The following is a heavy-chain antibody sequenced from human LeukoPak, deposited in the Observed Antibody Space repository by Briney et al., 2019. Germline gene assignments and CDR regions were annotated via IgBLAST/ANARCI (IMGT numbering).Heavy chain of an antibody. J-gene: IGHJ6*03. CDR3: SRNREYSTGPYDYYMDV. D-gene: IGHD1-14*01. CDR2: INPNTGRT. V-gene: IGHV1-2*02. CDR1: GYTLTGDN. Sequence: ASVNISCKASGYTLTGDNIPWVRHAPGQGLECMGEINPNTGRTNYAQLLHGRITMTTDTTTRTAYMELKGLRSDDTSVSYCSRNREYSTGPYDYYMDVWGKGTTVTVSS.